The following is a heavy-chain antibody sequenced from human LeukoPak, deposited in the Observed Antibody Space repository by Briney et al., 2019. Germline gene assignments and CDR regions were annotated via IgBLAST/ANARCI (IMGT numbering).Heavy chain of an antibody. J-gene: IGHJ3*02. V-gene: IGHV3-33*01. CDR3: ASPTSGQSFDI. CDR1: GFTFSSYG. D-gene: IGHD6-19*01. Sequence: GGSLRLSCATSGFTFSSYGFHWVRRAPGKGREWVAVIWYDGSNKYYGDSVKGRFTISRDNSKNTLYLQMNSLRAEDTAVYYCASPTSGQSFDIWGQGTMITVSS. CDR2: IWYDGSNK.